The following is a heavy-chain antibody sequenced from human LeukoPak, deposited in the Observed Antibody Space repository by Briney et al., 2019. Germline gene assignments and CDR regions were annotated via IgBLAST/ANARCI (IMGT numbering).Heavy chain of an antibody. CDR2: IKQDGSEK. J-gene: IGHJ3*02. V-gene: IGHV3-7*01. D-gene: IGHD3-3*01. CDR1: GFTFSSYW. CDR3: ARDLRVNYDFWSGSKGDAFDI. Sequence: GGSLRLSCAASGFTFSSYWMSWVRQAPGKGLEWVANIKQDGSEKYYVDSVKGRFTISRDNAKNSLYLQMNSLRAEDTAVYYCARDLRVNYDFWSGSKGDAFDIWGQGTMVTVSS.